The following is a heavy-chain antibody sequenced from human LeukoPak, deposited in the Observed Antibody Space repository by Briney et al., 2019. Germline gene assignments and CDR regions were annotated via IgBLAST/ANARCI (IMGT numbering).Heavy chain of an antibody. CDR3: VLWGGSSYADDY. Sequence: GGSLRLSCAASGLTFTSYVMSWVRQAPGQGLEWVSAISGNGGSTYYADSVKGRFTISRDNTKNSLYLQMNRLRAEDTAVYFCVLWGGSSYADDYWGQGTLVTVSS. V-gene: IGHV3-23*01. D-gene: IGHD1-26*01. J-gene: IGHJ4*02. CDR1: GLTFTSYV. CDR2: ISGNGGST.